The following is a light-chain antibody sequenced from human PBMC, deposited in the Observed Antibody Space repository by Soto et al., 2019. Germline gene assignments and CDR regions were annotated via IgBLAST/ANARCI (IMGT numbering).Light chain of an antibody. CDR2: EVT. CDR3: SSYAGSNNVM. CDR1: RSDVGYYNY. J-gene: IGLJ3*02. Sequence: QSALTQPPSASGSPGQSVIISCTGTRSDVGYYNYVSWYQQYPGKAPKLMIYEVTKRPSGVPDRFSASKSGNTASLTVSGLQAEDEADYYCSSYAGSNNVMFGGGTKVTVL. V-gene: IGLV2-8*01.